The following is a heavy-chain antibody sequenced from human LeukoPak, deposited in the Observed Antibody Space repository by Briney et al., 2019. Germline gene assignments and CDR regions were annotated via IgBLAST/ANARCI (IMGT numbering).Heavy chain of an antibody. Sequence: SETLSLTCAVYGGSFSGYYWSWIRQPPGKGLEWIGDINHSGSTNYNPSLKSRVTISVDTSKNQFSLKLSSVTAADTAVYYCARVPYDFWSGYLYYYGMDVWGQGTTVTVSS. CDR1: GGSFSGYY. D-gene: IGHD3-3*01. J-gene: IGHJ6*02. CDR3: ARVPYDFWSGYLYYYGMDV. V-gene: IGHV4-34*01. CDR2: INHSGST.